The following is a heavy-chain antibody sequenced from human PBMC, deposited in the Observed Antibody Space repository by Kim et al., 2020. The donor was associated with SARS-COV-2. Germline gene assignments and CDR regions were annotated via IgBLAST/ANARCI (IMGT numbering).Heavy chain of an antibody. D-gene: IGHD2-15*01. CDR2: IKQDGSEK. CDR3: ARVGLGVVVAATTRHYYYYGMDV. Sequence: GGSLRLSCAASGFTFSSYWMSWVRQAPGKGLEWVANIKQDGSEKYYVDSVKGRFTISRDNAKNSLYLQMNSLRAEDTAVYYCARVGLGVVVAATTRHYYYYGMDVWGLGTTVTVSS. J-gene: IGHJ6*02. V-gene: IGHV3-7*01. CDR1: GFTFSSYW.